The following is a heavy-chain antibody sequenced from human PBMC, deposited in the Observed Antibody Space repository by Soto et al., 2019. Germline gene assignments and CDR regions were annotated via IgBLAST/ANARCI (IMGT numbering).Heavy chain of an antibody. D-gene: IGHD3-3*01. CDR3: ARDQTFWSGYYTGRLIDY. J-gene: IGHJ4*02. V-gene: IGHV6-1*01. CDR1: GDSVSSNSAA. CDR2: TYYRSKWYN. Sequence: PSQTLSLTCAISGDSVSSNSAAWNWIRQSPSRGLEWLGRTYYRSKWYNDYAVSVKSRITINPDTSKNQFSLQLNSVTPEDTAVYYCARDQTFWSGYYTGRLIDYWGQGTLVTVSS.